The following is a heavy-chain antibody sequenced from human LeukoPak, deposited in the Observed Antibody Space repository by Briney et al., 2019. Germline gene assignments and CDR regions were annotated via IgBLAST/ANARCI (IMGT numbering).Heavy chain of an antibody. Sequence: SETLSLTCTVSGGSISSYYWSWIRQPPGKGLEWIGYIYYSGSTNYNPSLKSRVTISVDTSKNQFSLKLSSVTAADTAVYYCARESPSSTSNWFDPWGQGTLVTVSS. D-gene: IGHD2-2*01. CDR3: ARESPSSTSNWFDP. J-gene: IGHJ5*02. CDR2: IYYSGST. CDR1: GGSISSYY. V-gene: IGHV4-59*01.